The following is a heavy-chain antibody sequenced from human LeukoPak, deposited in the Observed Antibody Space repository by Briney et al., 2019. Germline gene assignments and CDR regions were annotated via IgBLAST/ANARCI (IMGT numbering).Heavy chain of an antibody. CDR1: GGSISSYY. J-gene: IGHJ3*02. V-gene: IGHV4-59*01. Sequence: SETLSLTCTVSGGSISSYYWSWLRQPPGKGLEWIGYIYYSGSTNYNPSLKSRVTISVATSKNQFSLKLSSVTAADTAVYYCAREGDPSYYYDSSGYYYVGAFDIWGQGTMVTVSS. CDR2: IYYSGST. D-gene: IGHD3-22*01. CDR3: AREGDPSYYYDSSGYYYVGAFDI.